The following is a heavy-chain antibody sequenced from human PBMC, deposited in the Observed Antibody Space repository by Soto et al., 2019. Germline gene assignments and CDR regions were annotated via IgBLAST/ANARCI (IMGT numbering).Heavy chain of an antibody. J-gene: IGHJ5*01. D-gene: IGHD3-9*01. V-gene: IGHV3-23*01. CDR1: GFSFSTYA. Sequence: GGSLRLACAASGFSFSTYAMTWVRQAPGKGLEWVSGISGSGATTSYADSVKGRFTVSRDNSKNTLYLQMNSLRVEDTAVYYCAKLRYFDWSSYNWFEYWGQGT. CDR2: ISGSGATT. CDR3: AKLRYFDWSSYNWFEY.